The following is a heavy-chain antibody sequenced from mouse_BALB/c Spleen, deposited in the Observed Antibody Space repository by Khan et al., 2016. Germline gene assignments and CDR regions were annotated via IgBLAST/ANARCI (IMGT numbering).Heavy chain of an antibody. D-gene: IGHD2-2*01. CDR1: GYAFTNYL. V-gene: IGHV1-54*01. CDR3: ARSDGYDEGYAY. CDR2: INPGSGGT. Sequence: QVQLQQSGAELVRPGTSVKVSCKASGYAFTNYLIEWVKQRPGQGLEWIGVINPGSGGTNYNEKFKGKVTLTADKSSSTAYMQLSSLTSDDSAVFYCARSDGYDEGYAYWGQGTLVTVSA. J-gene: IGHJ3*01.